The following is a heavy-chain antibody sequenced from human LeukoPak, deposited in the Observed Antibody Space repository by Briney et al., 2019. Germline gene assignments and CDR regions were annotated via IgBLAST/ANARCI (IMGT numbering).Heavy chain of an antibody. Sequence: SETLSLTCTVSGGSISSYYWSWIRQPPGKGLEWIGYIYYSGSTNYNPSLKSRVTISVDTSKNQFSPKLSSVTAADTAVYYCASGGSSSWYRWFDPWGQGTLVTVSS. CDR1: GGSISSYY. CDR2: IYYSGST. J-gene: IGHJ5*02. D-gene: IGHD6-13*01. V-gene: IGHV4-59*01. CDR3: ASGGSSSWYRWFDP.